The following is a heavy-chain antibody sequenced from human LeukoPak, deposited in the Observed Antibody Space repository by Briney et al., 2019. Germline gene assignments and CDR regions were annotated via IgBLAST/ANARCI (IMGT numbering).Heavy chain of an antibody. D-gene: IGHD7-27*01. CDR3: ARDINWVGGY. J-gene: IGHJ4*02. CDR1: GFTFSSYE. CDR2: ISSSDNTI. Sequence: PGGSLRLSCAASGFTFSSYEMNWVRQAPGKGLEWVSYISSSDNTIHYADSVKGRFTLSRDNAKNSLYLQMNSLRAEDTAVYYWARDINWVGGYWGQGTLVTVSS. V-gene: IGHV3-48*03.